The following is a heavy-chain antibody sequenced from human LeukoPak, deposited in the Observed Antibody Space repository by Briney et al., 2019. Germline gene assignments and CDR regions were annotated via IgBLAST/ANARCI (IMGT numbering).Heavy chain of an antibody. D-gene: IGHD1-26*01. CDR3: ARSVGATGDAFDI. Sequence: ASVKVSCKASGYTFTKYGVSWVRQAPGQGLEWMGWISTYNGNTNYAQKLQGRVTMTRNTSISTAYMELSSLRSEDTAVYYCARSVGATGDAFDIWGQGTMVTVSS. CDR1: GYTFTKYG. J-gene: IGHJ3*02. CDR2: ISTYNGNT. V-gene: IGHV1-18*01.